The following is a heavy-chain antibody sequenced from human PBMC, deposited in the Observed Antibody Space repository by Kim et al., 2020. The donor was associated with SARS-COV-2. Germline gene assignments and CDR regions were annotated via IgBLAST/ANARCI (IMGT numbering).Heavy chain of an antibody. D-gene: IGHD2-21*01. CDR3: ARGDRKSMVVVIAPRQYYYYMDV. J-gene: IGHJ6*03. CDR2: MNPNSGNT. V-gene: IGHV1-8*01. CDR1: GYTFTSYD. Sequence: ASVKVSCKASGYTFTSYDINWVRQATGQGLEWMGWMNPNSGNTDYAQKFQGRVTMTRNTSISTAYMELSSLRSEDTAVYYCARGDRKSMVVVIAPRQYYYYMDVWGKGTTVTVSS.